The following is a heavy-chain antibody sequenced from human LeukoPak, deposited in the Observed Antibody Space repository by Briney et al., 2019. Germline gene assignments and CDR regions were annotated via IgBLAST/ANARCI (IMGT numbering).Heavy chain of an antibody. J-gene: IGHJ4*02. CDR3: AKVKWKLIGYFDY. CDR2: ISGSGATT. Sequence: GGSLRLSCVVSGFTFNNYAMSWVHQAPGKGLEWLSSISGSGATTYYADSVKGRFTNSRDDSKNTLFLQMNSLRAEDTAVYFCAKVKWKLIGYFDYWGQGTLVTVSS. D-gene: IGHD1-20*01. V-gene: IGHV3-23*01. CDR1: GFTFNNYA.